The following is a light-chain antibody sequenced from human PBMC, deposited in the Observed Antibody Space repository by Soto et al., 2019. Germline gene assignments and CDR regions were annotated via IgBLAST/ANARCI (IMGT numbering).Light chain of an antibody. CDR2: AAS. Sequence: DIQMTQSPSSLSASVGDRVTITCRASQSISSYLNGYQQKPGKAPKLLIYAASSLQSVVPSRFSGSGSGTDFTLTISSLQPEDFATYYCQQSYSTPCTFGQGTNVEIK. V-gene: IGKV1-39*01. CDR1: QSISSY. CDR3: QQSYSTPCT. J-gene: IGKJ1*01.